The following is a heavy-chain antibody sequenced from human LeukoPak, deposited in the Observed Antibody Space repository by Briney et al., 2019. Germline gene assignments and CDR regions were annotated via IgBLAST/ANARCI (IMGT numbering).Heavy chain of an antibody. CDR1: GFTFSSSA. CDR2: ISGSGGSP. J-gene: IGHJ4*02. D-gene: IGHD3-22*01. V-gene: IGHV3-23*01. CDR3: ARDLRYYDSSGYLDY. Sequence: GGSLRLSCAASGFTFSSSAMSWVRQAPGKGLEWVSSISGSGGSPYYADSVKGRFTISRDNSKNTLYLQMNSLRAEDTAVYYCARDLRYYDSSGYLDYWGQGTLVTVSS.